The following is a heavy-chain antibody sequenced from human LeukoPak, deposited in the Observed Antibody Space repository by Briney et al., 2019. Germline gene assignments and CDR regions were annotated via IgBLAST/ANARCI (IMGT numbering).Heavy chain of an antibody. CDR1: GFTFRNDW. D-gene: IGHD6-13*01. Sequence: GGSLRLSCATSGFTFRNDWVTWVRQAQGKGLVWVANINQDGSKKNYVDSVKGRFTISRDNTKNSLFLQMNSLRAEDTAIYYCARDTSPSSRSSYFDALDMRGQGTMVTVSS. CDR3: ARDTSPSSRSSYFDALDM. CDR2: INQDGSKK. V-gene: IGHV3-7*01. J-gene: IGHJ3*02.